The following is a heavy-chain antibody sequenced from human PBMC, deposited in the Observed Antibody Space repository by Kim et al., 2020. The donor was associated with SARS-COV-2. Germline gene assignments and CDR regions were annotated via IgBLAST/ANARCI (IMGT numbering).Heavy chain of an antibody. CDR3: ARSYYYFYYMDV. V-gene: IGHV4-34*01. CDR1: GVSFSDYF. Sequence: SETLSLTCDADGVSFSDYFLTWVRQTPGGGLEWIGEISRSGSANYNPSLKGRVTLSADTSKKHFSLRLASVTAADTATYYCARSYYYFYYMDVWGKGTRVTVSS. D-gene: IGHD2-21*01. J-gene: IGHJ6*03. CDR2: ISRSGSA.